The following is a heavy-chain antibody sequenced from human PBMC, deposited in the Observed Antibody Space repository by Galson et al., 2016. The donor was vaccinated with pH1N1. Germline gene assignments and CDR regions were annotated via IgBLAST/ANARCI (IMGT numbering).Heavy chain of an antibody. CDR2: ISGRGDSV. V-gene: IGHV3-23*01. Sequence: SLRLSCAASGFTFSNYAMSWVRQAPGKGLEWVSAISGRGDSVYYAGSVKGRFTISRDNAKNTLYLQMNSLRGDDTAVYYCATGGSGYHRPWYYDGLVVWGQGATVTVSS. J-gene: IGHJ6*02. D-gene: IGHD5-12*01. CDR1: GFTFSNYA. CDR3: ATGGSGYHRPWYYDGLVV.